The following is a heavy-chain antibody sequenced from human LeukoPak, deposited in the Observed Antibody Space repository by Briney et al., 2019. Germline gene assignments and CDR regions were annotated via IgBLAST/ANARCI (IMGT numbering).Heavy chain of an antibody. V-gene: IGHV4-59*01. CDR3: ARAHYGGYVPWFDP. CDR1: GGSISSYY. J-gene: IGHJ5*02. D-gene: IGHD5-12*01. Sequence: SETLSLTCTVSGGSISSYYWSWIRQLPGKGLEWIGYIYYSGSTNYNPSLKSRVTISVDTSKNQFSLKLSSVTAADTAVYYCARAHYGGYVPWFDPWGQGTLVTVSS. CDR2: IYYSGST.